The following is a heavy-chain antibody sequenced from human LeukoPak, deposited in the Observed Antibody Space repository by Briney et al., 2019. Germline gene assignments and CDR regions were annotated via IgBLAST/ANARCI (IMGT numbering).Heavy chain of an antibody. V-gene: IGHV4-39*07. CDR1: GDSFTSVTDY. J-gene: IGHJ4*02. CDR3: ARDSDYYSGGY. D-gene: IGHD3-10*01. CDR2: GDYSGGT. Sequence: PSETLSLTCTVSGDSFTSVTDYWAWIRQPPGKGLEWIASGDYSGGTYYNPSLESRVAISADMSKNQISLKLTSVTGADTAVYYCARDSDYYSGGYWGQGTLVTVSS.